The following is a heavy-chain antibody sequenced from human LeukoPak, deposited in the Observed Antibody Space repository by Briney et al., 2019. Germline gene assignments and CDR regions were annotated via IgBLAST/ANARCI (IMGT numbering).Heavy chain of an antibody. CDR3: AKEGGTGTRFDY. V-gene: IGHV3-23*01. Sequence: PGGSLRLSCAASGFTFSSSAMSWVRQAPGKGLHWVSAISGSGTGTYYADSVKGRFTMSRDNSKNTLYLQMNSLRAVGTAVYYCAKEGGTGTRFDYWGQGTLVTVSS. CDR1: GFTFSSSA. CDR2: ISGSGTGT. J-gene: IGHJ4*02. D-gene: IGHD1-7*01.